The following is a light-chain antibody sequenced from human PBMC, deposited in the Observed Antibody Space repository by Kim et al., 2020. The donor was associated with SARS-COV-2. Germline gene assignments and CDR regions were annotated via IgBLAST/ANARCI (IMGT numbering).Light chain of an antibody. CDR3: SSYARSNTYV. V-gene: IGLV1-44*01. CDR1: SSNIGSNT. J-gene: IGLJ1*01. Sequence: PGQRDTISCSGSSSNIGSNTVNWYQQLPGTAPKLLIYSNNQRPSGVPDRFSGSKSGTSASLAISGLQAEDESDYYCSSYARSNTYVFGTGTKVTVL. CDR2: SNN.